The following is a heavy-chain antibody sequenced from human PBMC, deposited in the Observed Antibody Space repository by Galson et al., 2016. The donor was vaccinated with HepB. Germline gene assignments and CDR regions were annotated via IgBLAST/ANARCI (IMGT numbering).Heavy chain of an antibody. CDR1: GDTFSNYA. D-gene: IGHD6-13*01. CDR3: ARDRPRGQQLVNNYYYFSGMDV. V-gene: IGHV1-69*06. J-gene: IGHJ6*02. Sequence: SGDTFSNYAISWARQAPGQGLEWMGGIIPIFGTTEYAPKFQGRVTLIADKSTSTVYMEVSSLKSDDTAVYYCARDRPRGQQLVNNYYYFSGMDVWGQGTTVTVSS. CDR2: IIPIFGTT.